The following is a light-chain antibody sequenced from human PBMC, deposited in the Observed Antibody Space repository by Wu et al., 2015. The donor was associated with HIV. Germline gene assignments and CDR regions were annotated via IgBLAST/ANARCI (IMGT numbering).Light chain of an antibody. CDR2: GTS. V-gene: IGKV3-20*01. CDR1: QSVSSSY. CDR3: QQYGSSPLYT. Sequence: EIVLTQSPGTLSLSPGERATLSCRASQSVSSSYLAWYQQKPGQAPRLLIYGTSSRATGIPDRFSGSGSGTDFTLTISRLEPEDFAMYYCQQYGSSPLYTFGLGDQAGDQT. J-gene: IGKJ2*01.